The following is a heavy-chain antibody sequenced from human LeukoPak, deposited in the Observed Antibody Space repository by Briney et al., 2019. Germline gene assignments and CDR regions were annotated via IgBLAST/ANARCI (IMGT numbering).Heavy chain of an antibody. CDR2: ISYDGSNK. CDR1: GFTFSSYA. V-gene: IGHV3-30-3*01. D-gene: IGHD3-22*01. Sequence: GGSLRLSCAASGFTFSSYAMHWVRQAPGKGLEWVAGISYDGSNKYYADSVKGRFTISRDNAKNTLYLQMTSLRAEDTAVYYCARDRASTMIVVVDYWGQGTLVTVSS. J-gene: IGHJ4*02. CDR3: ARDRASTMIVVVDY.